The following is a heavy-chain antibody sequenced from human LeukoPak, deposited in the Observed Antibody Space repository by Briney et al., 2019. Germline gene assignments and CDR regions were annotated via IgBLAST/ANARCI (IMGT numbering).Heavy chain of an antibody. CDR3: ARDTRRVRGIAGYHYGMDV. CDR2: IYYSGST. V-gene: IGHV4-30-4*01. Sequence: SQTLSLTCTVSGGSISSGDYYWSWIRQPPGKGLEWIGYIYYSGSTYYNPSLKSRVTISVDTSKNQFSLKLSSVTAADTAVYYCARDTRRVRGIAGYHYGMDVWGKGTTVTVSS. J-gene: IGHJ6*04. D-gene: IGHD3-10*01. CDR1: GGSISSGDYY.